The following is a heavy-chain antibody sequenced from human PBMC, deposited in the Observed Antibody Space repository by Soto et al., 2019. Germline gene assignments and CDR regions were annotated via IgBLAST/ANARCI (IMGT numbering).Heavy chain of an antibody. CDR1: GDSISSSVW. J-gene: IGHJ4*02. CDR3: ARKAWVRFEY. V-gene: IGHV4-4*02. D-gene: IGHD7-27*01. CDR2: VFHTGDT. Sequence: SETLSLTCAVSGDSISSSVWWTWVRQPPGKGLEWIGEVFHTGDTYFNPSLRSRVAMSVDKSTNEFSLKVTSVTAADTAIYYCARKAWVRFEYWGQGALVTV.